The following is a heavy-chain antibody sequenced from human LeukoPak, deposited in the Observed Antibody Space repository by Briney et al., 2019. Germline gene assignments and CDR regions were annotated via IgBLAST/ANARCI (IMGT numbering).Heavy chain of an antibody. J-gene: IGHJ4*02. CDR2: INPKSGDA. Sequence: ASVRVSCKASGSTFSDYHINWVRQASGQGPEWMGWINPKSGDASYNQAFQGRVTMTRDTSISTAYMELNRLRSDDTAMYYCARGEYSNGYPYRLDSWGQGTLVTVSS. CDR1: GSTFSDYH. D-gene: IGHD3-16*01. CDR3: ARGEYSNGYPYRLDS. V-gene: IGHV1-2*02.